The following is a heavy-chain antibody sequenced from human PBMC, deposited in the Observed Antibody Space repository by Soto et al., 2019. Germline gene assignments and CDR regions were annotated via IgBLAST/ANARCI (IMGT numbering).Heavy chain of an antibody. J-gene: IGHJ5*02. D-gene: IGHD3-10*01. V-gene: IGHV3-23*01. Sequence: EVQLLESGGGLVQLGGSLRLSCAASGFTFSMYAMTWVRQAPGKGLEWVSGISGSGGSTYYADSVKGRFTISRDSSKNTLYLQMNNLRSEDMAVYYCGKWNGSGQRGYWFDPWGQGTLVTVSS. CDR1: GFTFSMYA. CDR2: ISGSGGST. CDR3: GKWNGSGQRGYWFDP.